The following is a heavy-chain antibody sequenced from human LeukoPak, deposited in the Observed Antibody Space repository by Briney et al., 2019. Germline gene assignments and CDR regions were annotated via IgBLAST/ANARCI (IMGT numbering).Heavy chain of an antibody. Sequence: GGSLRLSCAASGFTFSSYEMNWVRQAPGEGLEWVSYISSSGYSIYYADSVKGRFSISRDNAKNSLYLQMNSLRAEDTAVYYCARVRITRANWFDPWGQGTLVTVSS. V-gene: IGHV3-48*03. CDR1: GFTFSSYE. CDR2: ISSSGYSI. CDR3: ARVRITRANWFDP. J-gene: IGHJ5*02. D-gene: IGHD2-2*01.